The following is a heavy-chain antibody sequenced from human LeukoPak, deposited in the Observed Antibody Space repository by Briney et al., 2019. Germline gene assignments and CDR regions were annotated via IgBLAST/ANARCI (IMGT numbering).Heavy chain of an antibody. J-gene: IGHJ4*02. CDR1: GFSFRDFW. D-gene: IGHD5-12*01. CDR2: INQGGSVK. V-gene: IGHV3-7*01. Sequence: GGFLRLSCAASGFSFRDFWMTWVRQAPGKGLEWVANINQGGSVKYYVDSVKGRFTISRDDAKSSLYVQMNSLRDEDTAVYYCARFGYSGWNLEYWGQGTLVTVSS. CDR3: ARFGYSGWNLEY.